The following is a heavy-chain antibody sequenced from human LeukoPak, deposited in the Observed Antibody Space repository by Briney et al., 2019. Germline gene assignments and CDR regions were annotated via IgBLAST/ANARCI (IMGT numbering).Heavy chain of an antibody. CDR1: GYTFTGYY. V-gene: IGHV1-2*02. D-gene: IGHD3-3*01. CDR3: ATGDYDFWSGYSDVPFDY. Sequence: ASVKVSCKASGYTFTGYYVNWVRQAPGQGLEWMGWISPNSGGTNYAQKFQGRVTMTEDTSTDTAYMELSSLRSEDTAVYYCATGDYDFWSGYSDVPFDYWGQGTLVTVSS. J-gene: IGHJ4*02. CDR2: ISPNSGGT.